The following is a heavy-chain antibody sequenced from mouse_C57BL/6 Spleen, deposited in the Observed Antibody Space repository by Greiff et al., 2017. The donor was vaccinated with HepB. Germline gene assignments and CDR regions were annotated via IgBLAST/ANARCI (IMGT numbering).Heavy chain of an antibody. J-gene: IGHJ2*01. CDR1: GYAFSSSW. D-gene: IGHD1-1*01. Sequence: QVQLKQSGPELVKPGASVKISCKASGYAFSSSWMNWVKQRPGKGLEWIGRIYPGDGDTNYNGKFKGKATLTADKSSSTAYMHICSLTSEDSAVYFCARSLTTVVALYYWGQGTTLTVSS. V-gene: IGHV1-82*01. CDR3: ARSLTTVVALYY. CDR2: IYPGDGDT.